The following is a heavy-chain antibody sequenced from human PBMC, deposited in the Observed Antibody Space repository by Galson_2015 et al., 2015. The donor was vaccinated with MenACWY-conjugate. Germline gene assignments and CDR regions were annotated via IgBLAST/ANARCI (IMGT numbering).Heavy chain of an antibody. D-gene: IGHD1-26*01. CDR1: GYSFPSYW. J-gene: IGHJ4*01. Sequence: QSGAEVKKPGESLRISRTGSGYSFPSYWISWVRQMPGKGLEWMGRIDPSDSYTNYSPSFQGHVTISADKSISTAYLQWSSLKASDAGVYYCARISRSSCLPDYWGHGTLVAVSS. CDR2: IDPSDSYT. CDR3: ARISRSSCLPDY. V-gene: IGHV5-10-1*01.